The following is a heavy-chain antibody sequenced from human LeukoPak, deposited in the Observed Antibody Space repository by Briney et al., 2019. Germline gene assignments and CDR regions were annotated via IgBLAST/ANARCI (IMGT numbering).Heavy chain of an antibody. D-gene: IGHD3-22*01. V-gene: IGHV4-39*02. J-gene: IGHJ3*02. CDR3: ARGNYYDSSGGTRAFDI. CDR1: GGSIRSSSYY. CDR2: IYYSGST. Sequence: SETLSLTCSVSGGSIRSSSYYWGWIRQPPGKGLEWIGSIYYSGSTYYNPSLKSRVTISVDTSKNHFSLKLTSVTAADTAVYYCARGNYYDSSGGTRAFDIWGQGTMVTVSS.